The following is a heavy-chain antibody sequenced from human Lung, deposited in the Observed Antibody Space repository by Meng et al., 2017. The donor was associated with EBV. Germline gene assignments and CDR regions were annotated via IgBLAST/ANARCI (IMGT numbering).Heavy chain of an antibody. CDR3: TREASTGDFDY. V-gene: IGHV6-1*01. Sequence: QVQLQQSGPGLVKPSXXLCLTFAISGDSVSTTTAAAWNWIRQSPSRGLAWLGRTYYRSKWYTDYAVSVKSRIIINSDTSKNQFSLQLNSVTLEDTAVYYCTREASTGDFDYWGQGTLVTVSS. D-gene: IGHD7-27*01. CDR1: GDSVSTTTAAA. J-gene: IGHJ4*02. CDR2: TYYRSKWYT.